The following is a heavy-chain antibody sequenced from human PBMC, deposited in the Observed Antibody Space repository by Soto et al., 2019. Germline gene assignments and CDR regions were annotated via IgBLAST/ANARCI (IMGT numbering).Heavy chain of an antibody. D-gene: IGHD5-12*01. J-gene: IGHJ4*02. V-gene: IGHV3-23*01. CDR3: AKVVRGGYLAAAFDY. CDR2: IRSSPESI. Sequence: EVQLLDSGGGLVQPGGSLRLSCAASGFTFSSYAMSWVRQAPGKGLEWVSVIRSSPESIYYADSVKGRFTISRDDSKNTLHLQMNSLRAEDTAVYYCAKVVRGGYLAAAFDYWGQGTLVTASS. CDR1: GFTFSSYA.